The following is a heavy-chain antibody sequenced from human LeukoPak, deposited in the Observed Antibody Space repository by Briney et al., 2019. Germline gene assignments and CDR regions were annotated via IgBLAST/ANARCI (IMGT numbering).Heavy chain of an antibody. CDR3: ARNTGTYDY. CDR1: GFTFSDYY. J-gene: IGHJ4*02. D-gene: IGHD1-1*01. Sequence: GGSLRLSCAASGFTFSDYYMSWIRQAPGKGLEWVSYISTTSSYTKYADPVKGRFTISRDNAKNSLYLQMNSLRAEDTAVYYCARNTGTYDYWGQGTLVTVSS. CDR2: ISTTSSYT. V-gene: IGHV3-11*06.